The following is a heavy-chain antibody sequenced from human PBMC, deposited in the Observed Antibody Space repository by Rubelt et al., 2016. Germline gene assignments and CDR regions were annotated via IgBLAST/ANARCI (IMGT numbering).Heavy chain of an antibody. CDR1: GGSIISGSHY. Sequence: QLQLQESGPGLVKPSETLSLTCTVSGGSIISGSHYWGWIRQAPGKGLEWIGSIYYSGSTYYNPSLKSRVTISVDTSKNQFSLKLSSVTAADTAVDYCARVVPAPISFDCWGQGTLVTVSS. J-gene: IGHJ4*02. D-gene: IGHD2-2*01. CDR3: ARVVPAPISFDC. CDR2: IYYSGST. V-gene: IGHV4-39*07.